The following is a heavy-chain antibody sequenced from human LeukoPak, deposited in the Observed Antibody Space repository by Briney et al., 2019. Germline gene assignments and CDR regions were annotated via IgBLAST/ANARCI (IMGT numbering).Heavy chain of an antibody. J-gene: IGHJ5*02. Sequence: NPSETLSLTCAVYGGSFSGYYWSWIRQPPGKGLEWIGEINHSGSTNYNPSLKSRVTISVDTSKNQFSLKLSSVTAADTAVYYCARGQKKYYYDSSVLTGLLNWFDPWGQGTLVTVSS. CDR3: ARGQKKYYYDSSVLTGLLNWFDP. CDR1: GGSFSGYY. CDR2: INHSGST. D-gene: IGHD3-22*01. V-gene: IGHV4-34*01.